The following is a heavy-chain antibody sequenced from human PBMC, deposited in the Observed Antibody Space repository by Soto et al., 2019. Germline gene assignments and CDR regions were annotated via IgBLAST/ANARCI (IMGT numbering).Heavy chain of an antibody. CDR3: AAGGGLPRYY. J-gene: IGHJ4*02. CDR2: IYHSGST. V-gene: IGHV4-30-2*01. D-gene: IGHD5-12*01. Sequence: QLQLQESGSGLVKPSQTLSLTCAVSGGSISSGGYSWRWIRQPPGKGLEWIGYIYHSGSTYYNPSLKSRVTISVDRSKNQFSLKLSSVTAADTAVYCCAAGGGLPRYYWGQGTLVTVSS. CDR1: GGSISSGGYS.